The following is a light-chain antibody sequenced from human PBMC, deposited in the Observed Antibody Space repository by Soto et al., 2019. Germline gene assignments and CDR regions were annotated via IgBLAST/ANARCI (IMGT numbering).Light chain of an antibody. CDR2: GNN. CDR3: STWDDSLNGRLV. V-gene: IGLV1-44*01. CDR1: SSDIGRYA. J-gene: IGLJ2*01. Sequence: QSVLAQPPSSSGSPGQRVTISCSGSSSDIGRYAVNWYQLLPGMAPKLLIYGNNQRPSGVPDRFSGSKSGTSASLAISGLQSEDEAEYYCSTWDDSLNGRLVFGGGTKLTVL.